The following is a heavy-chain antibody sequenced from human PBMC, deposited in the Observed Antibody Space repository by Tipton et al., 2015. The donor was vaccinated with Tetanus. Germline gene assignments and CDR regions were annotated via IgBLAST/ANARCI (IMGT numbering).Heavy chain of an antibody. CDR1: GFLFSSYG. CDR3: AREGDCSGGSCFSGDCGN. V-gene: IGHV3-33*01. J-gene: IGHJ4*02. Sequence: SLRLSCAASGFLFSSYGIHWVRQAPGKGLEWVAVSWYDGTDKYYADSVKGRFTISRDNSKNTLYLQMNSLRAEDTAVYYCAREGDCSGGSCFSGDCGNWGQGTQVPVSS. D-gene: IGHD2-15*01. CDR2: SWYDGTDK.